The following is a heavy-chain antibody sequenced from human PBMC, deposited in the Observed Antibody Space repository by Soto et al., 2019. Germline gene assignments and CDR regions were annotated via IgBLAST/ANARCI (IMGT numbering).Heavy chain of an antibody. Sequence: QVQLQESGPGLVEPSGTLSLTCAVSGVSISSHDWWTWVRQPPGKGLEWIGESHQSGNTNYNSSLESRVTISVDKSKNXXXXXXXXXXXXXXXXXXXXXXXSSRFYWGQGTLVTVXS. CDR3: XXXXSSRFY. V-gene: IGHV4-4*02. CDR2: SHQSGNT. J-gene: IGHJ4*02. D-gene: IGHD6-13*01. CDR1: GVSISSHDW.